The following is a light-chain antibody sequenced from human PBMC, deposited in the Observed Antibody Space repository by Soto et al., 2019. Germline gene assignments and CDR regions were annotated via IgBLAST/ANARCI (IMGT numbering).Light chain of an antibody. V-gene: IGKV1D-12*01. CDR2: AAS. CDR1: QAISTW. CDR3: QQANSFPRT. J-gene: IGKJ1*01. Sequence: DIQMTQSPSSVSASVGDRVTITCRASQAISTWLAWYQQKPGKAPKLLIYAASNLQTGVPSRFSGSGSGTDLTLTISSPQPEDFATYYCQQANSFPRTFGQGTKVEIK.